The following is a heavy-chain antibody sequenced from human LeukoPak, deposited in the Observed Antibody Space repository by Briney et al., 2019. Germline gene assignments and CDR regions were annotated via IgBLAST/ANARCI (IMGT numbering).Heavy chain of an antibody. V-gene: IGHV5-51*01. CDR1: GDSFTNYW. CDR2: IYPGDSDT. CDR3: ARSYYDSSGYYYSSFDY. Sequence: GESLKISFKGSGDSFTNYWIGWVRQMPGKGLEWMGIIYPGDSDTRYSPSFQGQVTISADKSISTAYLQWNSLKASDTAMYYCARSYYDSSGYYYSSFDYWGQGTLVTVSS. J-gene: IGHJ4*02. D-gene: IGHD3-22*01.